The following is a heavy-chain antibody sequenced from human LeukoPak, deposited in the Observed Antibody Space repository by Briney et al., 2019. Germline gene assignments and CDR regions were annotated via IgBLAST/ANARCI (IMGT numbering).Heavy chain of an antibody. CDR1: GFTFSGYP. CDR3: ARDSVYAAPDDYYHYYFIDV. J-gene: IGHJ6*03. D-gene: IGHD2-8*01. Sequence: GGSLRLSCAASGFTFSGYPIHWVRQAPGKGLEWVAVISYDGSYTKYADSVKGRFTISRDNSKHTLSLQLNSLRIEDTAVYYCARDSVYAAPDDYYHYYFIDVWGKGTTVTVSS. V-gene: IGHV3-30*04. CDR2: ISYDGSYT.